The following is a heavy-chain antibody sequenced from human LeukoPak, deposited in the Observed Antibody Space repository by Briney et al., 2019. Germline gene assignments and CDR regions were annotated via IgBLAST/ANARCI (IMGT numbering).Heavy chain of an antibody. D-gene: IGHD2-15*01. CDR1: GGSFSGYY. J-gene: IGHJ6*03. V-gene: IGHV4-34*01. Sequence: SETLSLTCAVYGGSFSGYYWSWIRQPPGKGLEWIGEINHSGSTNYNPSLKSRVTISVDTSKNQSSLKLSSVTAADTAVYYCASKRYCSGGSCYSHYYYYYMDVWGKGTTVTVSS. CDR2: INHSGST. CDR3: ASKRYCSGGSCYSHYYYYYMDV.